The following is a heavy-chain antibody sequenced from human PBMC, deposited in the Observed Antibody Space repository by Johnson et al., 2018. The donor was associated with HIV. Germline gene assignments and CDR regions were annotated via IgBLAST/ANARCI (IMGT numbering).Heavy chain of an antibody. D-gene: IGHD2-2*01. CDR1: GFSFSSYG. J-gene: IGHJ3*02. Sequence: VQLVESGGGVVQPGGSLRLSCAASGFSFSSYGMYWARQAPDKGLEWVSYISSSGSTIYYADSVEGRFTISRDNAKNSLYLQMNSLRAEDTAVYYCARNGLIPAAKGVAFDIWGQGTTVTVSS. CDR2: ISSSGSTI. V-gene: IGHV3-48*03. CDR3: ARNGLIPAAKGVAFDI.